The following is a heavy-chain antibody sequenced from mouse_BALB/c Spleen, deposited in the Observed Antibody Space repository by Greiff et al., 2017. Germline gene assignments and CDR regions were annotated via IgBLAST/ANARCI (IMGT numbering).Heavy chain of an antibody. V-gene: IGHV3-2*02. J-gene: IGHJ4*01. CDR2: ISYSGST. CDR1: GYSITSDYA. D-gene: IGHD1-1*02. CDR3: ARKHYGYDAMDY. Sequence: DVKLVESGPGLVTPSQSLSLTCTVTGYSITSDYAWNWIRQSPGNKLEWMGYISYSGSTSYNPSLKSRISITRDTSKNQFFLQLNSVTTEDTATYYCARKHYGYDAMDYWGQGTSVTVSS.